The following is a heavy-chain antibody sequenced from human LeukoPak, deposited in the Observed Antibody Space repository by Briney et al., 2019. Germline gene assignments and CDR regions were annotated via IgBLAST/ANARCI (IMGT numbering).Heavy chain of an antibody. CDR2: IWHDGSAE. D-gene: IGHD6-19*01. J-gene: IGHJ4*02. V-gene: IGHV3-33*07. Sequence: PGGSLRLSCAASGFIFSNYGMYWVRQAPGEGLDWVAVIWHDGSAEFYADSVKGRFSISRDDSKNTVYLQMNSLRAEDTALYYCARVSRGGWSGYFDYWRQGIVVTVSS. CDR1: GFIFSNYG. CDR3: ARVSRGGWSGYFDY.